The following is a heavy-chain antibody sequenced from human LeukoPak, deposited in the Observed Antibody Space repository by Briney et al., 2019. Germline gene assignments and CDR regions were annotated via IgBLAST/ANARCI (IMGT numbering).Heavy chain of an antibody. Sequence: ASVKVSCKASGYTFTSYGISWVRQAPGQGLEWMGWISAYNGNTNYAQKLQGRVTMTTDTSTSTAYMELRSLRSDDTAVYYCARVSRFLEWLPDYYYGMDVWGQGTTVTVSS. D-gene: IGHD3-3*01. V-gene: IGHV1-18*01. J-gene: IGHJ6*02. CDR3: ARVSRFLEWLPDYYYGMDV. CDR1: GYTFTSYG. CDR2: ISAYNGNT.